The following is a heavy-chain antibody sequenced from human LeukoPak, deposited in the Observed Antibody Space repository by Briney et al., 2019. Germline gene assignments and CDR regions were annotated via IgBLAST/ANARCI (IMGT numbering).Heavy chain of an antibody. D-gene: IGHD1-26*01. CDR3: AKARRLELLSWFCH. Sequence: AGGSLRLSCAASGFTFSSYAMSWVRQAPGKGLEGVSAISGSGGSTYYADSVKGRFTISRDNSKNTLYLQMNSLRAEDTAVYYWAKARRLELLSWFCHWGQGTLGTVSP. CDR2: ISGSGGST. J-gene: IGHJ4*01. CDR1: GFTFSSYA. V-gene: IGHV3-23*01.